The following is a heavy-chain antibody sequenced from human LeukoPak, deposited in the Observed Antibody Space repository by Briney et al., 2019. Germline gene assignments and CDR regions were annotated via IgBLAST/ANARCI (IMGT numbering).Heavy chain of an antibody. D-gene: IGHD3-10*01. J-gene: IGHJ3*02. CDR1: GFTFSSYG. CDR3: AKVNMEGAQYYGSGSYYDAFDI. CDR2: ISYDGSNK. Sequence: PGGSLRLSCAASGFTFSSYGMHWVRQAPGKGLEWVAVISYDGSNKYYADSVKGRFTISRDNSKNTLYLQMNSLRAEDTAVYYCAKVNMEGAQYYGSGSYYDAFDIWGQGTMVTVSS. V-gene: IGHV3-30*18.